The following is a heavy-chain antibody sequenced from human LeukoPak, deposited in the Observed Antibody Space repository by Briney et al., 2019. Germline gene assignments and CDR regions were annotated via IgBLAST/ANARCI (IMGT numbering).Heavy chain of an antibody. V-gene: IGHV4-31*03. D-gene: IGHD3-22*01. CDR2: FYYTGHT. CDR3: AREKVFYDGRAHYRAFDS. J-gene: IGHJ4*02. Sequence: SQTLSLTCTVSGGTFNDGGHYWSWLRQHPGTGLEGFGYFYYTGHTFYNPCLERRLTISADTSKPQFFLDLRSVTAAHTAVYFCAREKVFYDGRAHYRAFDSWGRGTLVTVSS. CDR1: GGTFNDGGHY.